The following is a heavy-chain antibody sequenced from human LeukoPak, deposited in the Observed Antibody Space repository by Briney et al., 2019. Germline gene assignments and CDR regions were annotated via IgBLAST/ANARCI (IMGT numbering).Heavy chain of an antibody. J-gene: IGHJ6*02. CDR2: ISAYNGNT. D-gene: IGHD3-22*01. CDR1: GYTFTSYG. V-gene: IGHV1-18*01. Sequence: GASVKVSCKASGYTFTSYGISWVRQAPGQGLEWMGWISAYNGNTNYAQKLQGRVTMTTDTSTSTAYMELRSLRSDDTAVYYCARGPVNSGSRYYYYGMDVWGQGTTVTVSS. CDR3: ARGPVNSGSRYYYYGMDV.